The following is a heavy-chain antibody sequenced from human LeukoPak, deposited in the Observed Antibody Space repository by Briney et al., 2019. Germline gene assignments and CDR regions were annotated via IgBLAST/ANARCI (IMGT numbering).Heavy chain of an antibody. CDR3: ARDSQYYDSSGYYYFDY. CDR1: GYTFTSYG. J-gene: IGHJ4*02. V-gene: IGHV1-18*01. D-gene: IGHD3-22*01. Sequence: ASVTVSCKASGYTFTSYGISWVRQAPGQGLEWMGWISAYNGNTNYAQKLQGRVTMTTDTSTSTAYMELRSLRSDDTAVYYCARDSQYYDSSGYYYFDYWGQGTLVTVSS. CDR2: ISAYNGNT.